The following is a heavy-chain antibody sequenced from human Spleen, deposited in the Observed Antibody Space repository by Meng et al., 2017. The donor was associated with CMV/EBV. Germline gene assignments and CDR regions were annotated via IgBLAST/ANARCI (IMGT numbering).Heavy chain of an antibody. V-gene: IGHV6-1*01. CDR1: GHRVSSQSAG. J-gene: IGHJ4*02. CDR3: ASGFGWSYYFGY. Sequence: SQTLSHTCAISGHRVSSQSAGWNWIRHTPSRGLEWLGRTYYRYKWYSDYSLSVKGRMTINPDTSKNQFSLQLNSVTPDDTAVYYRASGFGWSYYFGYWGQGTLVTVSS. CDR2: TYYRYKWYS. D-gene: IGHD1-26*01.